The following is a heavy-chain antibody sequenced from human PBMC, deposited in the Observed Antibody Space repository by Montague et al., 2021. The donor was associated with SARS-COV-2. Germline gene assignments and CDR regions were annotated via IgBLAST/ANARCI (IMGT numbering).Heavy chain of an antibody. V-gene: IGHV3-21*01. CDR2: ISSESTYI. CDR1: GFTFSSFS. Sequence: SLRLSCAASGFTFSSFSMNWVRQAPGKRLEWVASISSESTYILYAESVRGRFTVSRDNAQNLLFLQMNSLRAEDTALYYCARFETSNFYSSGVDVWGQGTTVTVSS. J-gene: IGHJ6*02. D-gene: IGHD3-10*01. CDR3: ARFETSNFYSSGVDV.